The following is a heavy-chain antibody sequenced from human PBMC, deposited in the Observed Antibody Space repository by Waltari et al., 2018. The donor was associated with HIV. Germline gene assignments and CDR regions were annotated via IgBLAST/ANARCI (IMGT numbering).Heavy chain of an antibody. CDR3: ARGPTTLDV. Sequence: QVQLQQGGAGLLKPPETLSLTCAVYGGSFSVYSGSWIRQPPGKGLEWIGEINHSGSTNYNPSLKSRVTISVDTSKNQFSLKLSSVTAADTAVYYCARGPTTLDVWGQGTTVTVSS. D-gene: IGHD4-17*01. CDR2: INHSGST. V-gene: IGHV4-34*01. J-gene: IGHJ6*02. CDR1: GGSFSVYS.